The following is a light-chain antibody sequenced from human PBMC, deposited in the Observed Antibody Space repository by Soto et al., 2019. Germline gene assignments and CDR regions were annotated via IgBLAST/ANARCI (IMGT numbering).Light chain of an antibody. CDR1: QSISPW. CDR2: KAS. J-gene: IGKJ4*01. CDR3: QQYNTYPLT. V-gene: IGKV1-5*03. Sequence: DIQMTQSPSTLSASVGDSVTITCRASQSISPWLAWYQQKPGKAPTLLIYKASSLEGGVPSRFSGSGSGTDFNNAIRSLQHDDFATYYCQQYNTYPLTFGGGTTVEIK.